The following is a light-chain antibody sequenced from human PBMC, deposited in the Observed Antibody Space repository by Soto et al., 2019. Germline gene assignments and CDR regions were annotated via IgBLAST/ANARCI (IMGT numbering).Light chain of an antibody. V-gene: IGKV3-15*01. Sequence: EIVMTQSPATLSVSPGERATLSCRASQSVGTYLAWYQQKPGQAPRLLIYGASTRAAGISPRFSGGGSGTEFTLTISSLQSEDFAVYCCQQYNDWPRKFGQGTKVGIK. CDR2: GAS. CDR3: QQYNDWPRK. J-gene: IGKJ1*01. CDR1: QSVGTY.